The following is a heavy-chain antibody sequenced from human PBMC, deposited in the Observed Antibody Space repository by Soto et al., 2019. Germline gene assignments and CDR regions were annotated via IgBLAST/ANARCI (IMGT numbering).Heavy chain of an antibody. CDR3: ARGPGIAAAWDYYGLDV. J-gene: IGHJ6*02. CDR2: IYHSGST. V-gene: IGHV4-30-2*01. D-gene: IGHD6-13*01. Sequence: SETLSLTCAVSGGSISSGGYSWSWIRQPPGKGLEWIGYIYHSGSTYYNPSLKSRVTISVDRSKNQFSLKLSSVTAADTAVYYCARGPGIAAAWDYYGLDVWGQGTTVTVSS. CDR1: GGSISSGGYS.